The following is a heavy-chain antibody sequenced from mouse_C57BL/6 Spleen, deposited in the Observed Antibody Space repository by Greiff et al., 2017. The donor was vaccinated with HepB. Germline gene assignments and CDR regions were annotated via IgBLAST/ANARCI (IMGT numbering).Heavy chain of an antibody. J-gene: IGHJ1*03. CDR2: IRSKSSNYAT. V-gene: IGHV10-3*01. D-gene: IGHD1-1*01. CDR3: VSSYYGSSNWYFDV. Sequence: VQLVESGGGLVQPKGSLKLSCAASGFTFNTYAMHWVRQAPGKGLEWVARIRSKSSNYATYYADSVKDRFTISRDDSQSMLYLQMNNLKTEDTAMYYCVSSYYGSSNWYFDVWGTGTTVTVSS. CDR1: GFTFNTYA.